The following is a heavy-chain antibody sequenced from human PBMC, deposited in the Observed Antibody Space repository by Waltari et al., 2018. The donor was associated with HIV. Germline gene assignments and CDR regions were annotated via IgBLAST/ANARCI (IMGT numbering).Heavy chain of an antibody. V-gene: IGHV4-30-4*01. CDR2: IYHSGDS. CDR3: ARGGDFWSGFPV. Sequence: QVRLQESGPGLVKPSQTMSLTCTVSGGSISSGTYFWSWISQPPGKGLEWIGYIYHSGDSYYNPSLKSRVTISMDTSKKQFSLRLSSVTAADTAVYYCARGGDFWSGFPVWGQGTTVTISS. J-gene: IGHJ6*02. CDR1: GGSISSGTYF. D-gene: IGHD3-3*01.